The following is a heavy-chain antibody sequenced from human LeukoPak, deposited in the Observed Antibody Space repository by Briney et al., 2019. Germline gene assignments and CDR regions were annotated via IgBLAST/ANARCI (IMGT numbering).Heavy chain of an antibody. D-gene: IGHD5-18*01. Sequence: SETLSLTCAVSGYSISSGYYWGWIRQPPGKGLEWIGEINHSGSTNYNPSLKSRVTISVDTSKNQFSLKLSSVTAADTAVYYCARGSDTAMVTGFDYWGQGTLVTVSS. V-gene: IGHV4-38-2*01. CDR3: ARGSDTAMVTGFDY. CDR2: INHSGST. CDR1: GYSISSGYY. J-gene: IGHJ4*02.